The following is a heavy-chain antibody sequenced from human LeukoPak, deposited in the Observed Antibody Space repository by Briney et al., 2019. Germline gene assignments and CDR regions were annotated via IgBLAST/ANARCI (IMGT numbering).Heavy chain of an antibody. D-gene: IGHD2-2*01. Sequence: ASVKVSCKASGYTFTSYGISWVRQAPGQGLEWMGWISAYNGNTNYAQKLQGRVTMTTDTSTSTAYMELRSLRSDDTAVYYCARVHCSSTSCYSSYWYFDLWGRGTLVTVST. V-gene: IGHV1-18*01. CDR1: GYTFTSYG. J-gene: IGHJ2*01. CDR3: ARVHCSSTSCYSSYWYFDL. CDR2: ISAYNGNT.